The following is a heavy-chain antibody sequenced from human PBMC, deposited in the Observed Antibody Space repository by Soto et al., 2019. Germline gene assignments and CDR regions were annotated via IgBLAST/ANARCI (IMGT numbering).Heavy chain of an antibody. CDR2: IYSGGST. CDR3: AIVHIYHYDSTIDY. CDR1: GFTVSSNY. D-gene: IGHD3-22*01. J-gene: IGHJ4*02. Sequence: GGSVRLSCAASGFTVSSNYMGWVRQAPGKGLEWVSVIYSGGSTYYADSVKGRFTISRDNSKNTLYLQMNSLRAEDTAVYYCAIVHIYHYDSTIDYCGQGTLVLVSA. V-gene: IGHV3-66*01.